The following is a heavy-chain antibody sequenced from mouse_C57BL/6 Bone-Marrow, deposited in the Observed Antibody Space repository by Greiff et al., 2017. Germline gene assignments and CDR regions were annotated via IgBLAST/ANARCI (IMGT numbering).Heavy chain of an antibody. V-gene: IGHV1-81*01. CDR1: GYTFTSYG. CDR3: ARRRIYYDYDGVWWYFDV. D-gene: IGHD2-4*01. J-gene: IGHJ1*03. Sequence: VQLQQSGAELARPGASVKLSCTASGYTFTSYGISWVKQRTGQGLEWIGEIYPRSGNTYYNEKFKGKATLTADKSSSTEYMELRRLTSEDSAVYVCARRRIYYDYDGVWWYFDVWGTGTTVTVSS. CDR2: IYPRSGNT.